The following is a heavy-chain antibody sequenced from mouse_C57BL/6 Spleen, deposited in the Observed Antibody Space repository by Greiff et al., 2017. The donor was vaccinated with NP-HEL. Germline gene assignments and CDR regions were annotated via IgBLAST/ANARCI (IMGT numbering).Heavy chain of an antibody. CDR2: IYPGDGDT. V-gene: IGHV1-82*01. D-gene: IGHD4-1*01. CDR3: ARAGTDWYFDV. J-gene: IGHJ1*03. Sequence: QVQLQQSGPELVKPGASVKISCKASGYAFSSSWMNWVKQRPGKGLEWIGRIYPGDGDTNYNGKFKGKATLTADKSSSTAYMQLSSLTSEDSAVYCCARAGTDWYFDVWGTGTTVTVSS. CDR1: GYAFSSSW.